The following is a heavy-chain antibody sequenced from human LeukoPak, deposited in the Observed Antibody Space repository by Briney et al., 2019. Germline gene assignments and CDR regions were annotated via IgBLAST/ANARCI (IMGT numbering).Heavy chain of an antibody. CDR2: INPNSGGT. V-gene: IGHV1-2*04. CDR1: GGTFSSYA. Sequence: PAASVKVSCKASGGTFSSYAISWVRQAPGQGLEWMGWINPNSGGTNYAQKFQGWVTMTRDTSISTAYMELSSVTAADTAVYYCASGSLGYYYDSSGPHDAFDIWGQGTMVTVSS. D-gene: IGHD3-22*01. J-gene: IGHJ3*02. CDR3: ASGSLGYYYDSSGPHDAFDI.